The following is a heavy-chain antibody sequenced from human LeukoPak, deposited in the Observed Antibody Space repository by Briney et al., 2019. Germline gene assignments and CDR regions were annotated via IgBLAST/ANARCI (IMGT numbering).Heavy chain of an antibody. D-gene: IGHD3-22*01. CDR1: GGTFSSYA. Sequence: SVKVSCKASGGTFSSYAISWVRQAPGQGLEWMGRIIPIFGTANYAQKFQGRVTITPDESTSTAYMELSSLRSEDTAVYYCARAFGDSRKDDAFDIWGQGTMVTVSS. J-gene: IGHJ3*02. CDR2: IIPIFGTA. CDR3: ARAFGDSRKDDAFDI. V-gene: IGHV1-69*13.